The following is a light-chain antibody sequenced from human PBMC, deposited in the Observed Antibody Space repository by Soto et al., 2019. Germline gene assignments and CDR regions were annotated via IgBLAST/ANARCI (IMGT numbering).Light chain of an antibody. V-gene: IGKV3-15*01. CDR1: QRFXTN. J-gene: IGKJ4*02. CDR2: GES. CDR3: QQYHSWPTRT. Sequence: IVLTQSPGTLSLSPGERATLSCRASQRFXTNFGWYEEKPGQAPRLLISGESTRATGVPARFIGSGSGREFTLTLSSLQSEDFSVYYCQQYHSWPTRTVGGGTKVDIK.